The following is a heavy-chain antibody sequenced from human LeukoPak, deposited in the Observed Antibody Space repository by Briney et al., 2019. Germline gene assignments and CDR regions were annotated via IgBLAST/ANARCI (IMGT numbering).Heavy chain of an antibody. CDR1: GFTLSSYA. CDR3: AKEDGLRYFDWASGPFDY. D-gene: IGHD3-9*01. Sequence: PGGSLRLSCAASGFTLSSYAMSWVRQAPGKGLEWVSAISSSGGSTYYADSVKGRFTISRDNSKNTLYLQMNSLRAEDTAVYYCAKEDGLRYFDWASGPFDYWGQGTLVTVSS. CDR2: ISSSGGST. V-gene: IGHV3-23*01. J-gene: IGHJ4*02.